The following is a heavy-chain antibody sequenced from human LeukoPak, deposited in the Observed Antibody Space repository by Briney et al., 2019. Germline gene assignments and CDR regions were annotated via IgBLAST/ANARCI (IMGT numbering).Heavy chain of an antibody. D-gene: IGHD2-2*01. CDR2: INAGNGNT. Sequence: ASANVSCKASGYTFTSYAMHWVRQAPGQRLEWMGWINAGNGNTKYSQKFQGRVTITRDTSASTAYMELSSLRSEDTAVYYCARDGVVVPAAYDYWGQGTLVTVSS. CDR3: ARDGVVVPAAYDY. CDR1: GYTFTSYA. J-gene: IGHJ4*02. V-gene: IGHV1-3*01.